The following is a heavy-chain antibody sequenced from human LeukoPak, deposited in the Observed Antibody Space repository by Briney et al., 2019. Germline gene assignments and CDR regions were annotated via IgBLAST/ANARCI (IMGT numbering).Heavy chain of an antibody. J-gene: IGHJ4*02. CDR3: ARDLVREYDFWSGYSPYFDY. CDR1: GFTFSDYY. V-gene: IGHV3-11*04. CDR2: ISSSSSTI. Sequence: SGGSLRLSCAASGFTFSDYYMSWIRQAPGKGLEWVSYISSSSSTIYYADSVKGRFTISRDNAKNSLYLQMNSLRAEDTAVYYCARDLVREYDFWSGYSPYFDYWGQGTLVTVSS. D-gene: IGHD3-3*01.